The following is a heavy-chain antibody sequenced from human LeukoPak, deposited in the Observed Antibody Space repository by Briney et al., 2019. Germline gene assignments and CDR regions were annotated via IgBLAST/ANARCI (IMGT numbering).Heavy chain of an antibody. CDR1: GFSLSNSGLG. CDR3: AHSSAYYYGSGSYMY. D-gene: IGHD3-10*01. CDR2: IYWNDDK. J-gene: IGHJ4*02. Sequence: SGPTLVNPTQALTLTCTFPGFSLSNSGLGVGWIRHPPGKAQGGLALIYWNDDKRYSPSLKSRLTITKDTSKNQVVLTMTIMDPVDTATYYCAHSSAYYYGSGSYMYWGQGTLVTVSS. V-gene: IGHV2-5*01.